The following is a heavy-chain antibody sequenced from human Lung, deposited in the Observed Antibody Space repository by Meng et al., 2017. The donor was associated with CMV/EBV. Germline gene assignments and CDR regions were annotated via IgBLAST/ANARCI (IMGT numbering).Heavy chain of an antibody. V-gene: IGHV3-30*04. CDR3: ARVAVQAAITFGWSDH. J-gene: IGHJ5*02. Sequence: SXKISXAASGFTFSSYAMNWVRQAPGKGLEWVAVISYDGSNKYYADSVKGRFTISRDHSKNTLYLQMNSLRAEDTAVYYGARVAVQAAITFGWSDHWGQGXLVTVSS. D-gene: IGHD2-2*02. CDR1: GFTFSSYA. CDR2: ISYDGSNK.